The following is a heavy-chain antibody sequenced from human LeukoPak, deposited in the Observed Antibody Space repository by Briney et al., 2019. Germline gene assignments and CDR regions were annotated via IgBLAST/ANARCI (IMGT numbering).Heavy chain of an antibody. CDR3: AGELYYYGSGNFDY. D-gene: IGHD3-10*01. Sequence: ASVKVSCKTPEGTFNNYAITWVRQAPGQGLEWMGWINPNSGGTNYAQKFQGRVTMTRDTSISTAYMELSRLRSDDTAVYYCAGELYYYGSGNFDYWGQGTLVTVSS. CDR1: EGTFNNYA. CDR2: INPNSGGT. J-gene: IGHJ4*02. V-gene: IGHV1-2*02.